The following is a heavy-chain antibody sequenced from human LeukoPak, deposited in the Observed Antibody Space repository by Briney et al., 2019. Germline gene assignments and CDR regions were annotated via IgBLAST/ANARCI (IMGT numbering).Heavy chain of an antibody. Sequence: GESLQISCKGSGYSFTSYWIGWVRRLPGKGRVWMGIIYPGDSDTRYSASFQGQVAISADKSISTAYLQWSSLKASDTAMYYCARWGSGLVLPYFDYWGQGTLVTVSS. CDR1: GYSFTSYW. D-gene: IGHD6-19*01. CDR2: IYPGDSDT. J-gene: IGHJ4*02. V-gene: IGHV5-51*01. CDR3: ARWGSGLVLPYFDY.